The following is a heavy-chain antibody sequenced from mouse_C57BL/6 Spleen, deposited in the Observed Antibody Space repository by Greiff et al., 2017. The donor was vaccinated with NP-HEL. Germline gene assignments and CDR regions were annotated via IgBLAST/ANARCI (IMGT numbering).Heavy chain of an antibody. CDR2: INPNNGGT. J-gene: IGHJ2*01. V-gene: IGHV1-26*01. CDR3: ARMEGY. Sequence: VQLQQSGPELVKPGASVKISCKASGYTFTDYYMNWVKQSHGKSLERIGDINPNNGGTSYNQKFKGKATLTVDKSSSTAYMELRSLTSEDSAVYYCARMEGYWGQGTTLTVSS. CDR1: GYTFTDYY.